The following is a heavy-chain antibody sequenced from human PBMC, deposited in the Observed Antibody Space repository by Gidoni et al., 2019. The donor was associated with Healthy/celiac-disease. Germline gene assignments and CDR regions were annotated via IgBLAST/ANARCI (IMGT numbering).Heavy chain of an antibody. V-gene: IGHV4-31*03. CDR2: IYYSGST. D-gene: IGHD2-15*01. Sequence: QVQLQESGPGLVKPSQTLSLTCPVSGGSISRGGYYWSWIRQHPGKGLEWIGYIYYSGSTYYNPSLKSRVTISVDTSKNQFSLKLSSVTAADTAVYYCARDISVVAETGLAFDIWGQGTMVTVSS. CDR3: ARDISVVAETGLAFDI. J-gene: IGHJ3*02. CDR1: GGSISRGGYY.